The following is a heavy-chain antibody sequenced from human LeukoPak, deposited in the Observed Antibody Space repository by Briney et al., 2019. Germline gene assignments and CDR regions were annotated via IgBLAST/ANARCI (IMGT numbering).Heavy chain of an antibody. D-gene: IGHD3-10*01. Sequence: QPGGSLRLSCAASGFTFSSYAMSWVRQAPGKGLEWVSAISGSGGSTYYADSVKGRFTISRDKSKNTLYLQMNSLRAEDTAVYYCAKDPALLWFGELLSESYWGQGTLVTVSS. CDR3: AKDPALLWFGELLSESY. CDR2: ISGSGGST. J-gene: IGHJ4*02. CDR1: GFTFSSYA. V-gene: IGHV3-23*01.